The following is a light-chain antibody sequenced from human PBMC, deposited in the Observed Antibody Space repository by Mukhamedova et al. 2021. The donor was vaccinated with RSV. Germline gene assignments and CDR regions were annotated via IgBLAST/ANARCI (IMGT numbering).Light chain of an antibody. Sequence: TISCTGTSSDVGSYNLVSWYQQHPGKAPKLMIYEVSKRPSGVSNRFSGSKSGNTASLTISGLQAEDEADYYCCSYAGSSTLVFG. V-gene: IGLV2-23*02. CDR2: EVS. CDR1: SSDVGSYNL. J-gene: IGLJ2*01. CDR3: CSYAGSSTLV.